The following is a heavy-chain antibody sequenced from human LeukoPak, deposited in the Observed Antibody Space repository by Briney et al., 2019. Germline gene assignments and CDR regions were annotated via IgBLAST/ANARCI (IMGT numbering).Heavy chain of an antibody. D-gene: IGHD4-17*01. CDR2: INHSGST. CDR3: ARHPTTVTEYYFDY. Sequence: PSETLSLTCAVYGGSFSGYYWSWIRQPPGKGLEWIGEINHSGSTNYNPSLKSRVTISVDTSKNQFSLKLSSVTAADTAVYYCARHPTTVTEYYFDYWGQGTLVTVSS. J-gene: IGHJ4*02. CDR1: GGSFSGYY. V-gene: IGHV4-34*01.